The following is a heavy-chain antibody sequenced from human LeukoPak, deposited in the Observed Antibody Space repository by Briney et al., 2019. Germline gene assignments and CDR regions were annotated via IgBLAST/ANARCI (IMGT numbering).Heavy chain of an antibody. V-gene: IGHV4-34*01. J-gene: IGHJ3*02. Sequence: SETLSLTCAVYGGSFSGYYWSWIRQPPGKGLEWIGEINHSGSTNYNPSLKSRVTISVDTSKNQFSLKLSSMTAADTAVYYCAVQSPELNIVVVPAANRAFDIWGQGTMVTVSS. CDR2: INHSGST. D-gene: IGHD2-2*01. CDR3: AVQSPELNIVVVPAANRAFDI. CDR1: GGSFSGYY.